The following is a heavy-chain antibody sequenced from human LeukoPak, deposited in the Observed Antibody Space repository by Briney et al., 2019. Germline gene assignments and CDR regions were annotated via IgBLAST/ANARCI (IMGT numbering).Heavy chain of an antibody. Sequence: PGGSLRLSCAASGFTFSSYEMNWVRQAPGKGLEWVSYISSSGSTIYYADSVKGRFTISRDNAKNSLYLQMNSLRAEDTAAYYCARDLSNYYGSGSYWLGMDVWGQGTTVTVSS. V-gene: IGHV3-48*03. J-gene: IGHJ6*02. CDR1: GFTFSSYE. CDR2: ISSSGSTI. CDR3: ARDLSNYYGSGSYWLGMDV. D-gene: IGHD3-10*01.